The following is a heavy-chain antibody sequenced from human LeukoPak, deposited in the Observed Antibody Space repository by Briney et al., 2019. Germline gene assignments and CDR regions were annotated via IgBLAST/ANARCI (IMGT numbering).Heavy chain of an antibody. D-gene: IGHD4-17*01. CDR1: GFAFSKYG. CDR2: IRNDGRNK. V-gene: IGHV3-30*02. Sequence: GGSLRLSCAASGFAFSKYGMYWVRQAPGKGLEWVAFIRNDGRNKYYTDSVKGRFTISRDNSKNTLYLQMNSLRAEDTAVYYCGKDLNYGDLLDYWGQGTLVTVSS. J-gene: IGHJ4*02. CDR3: GKDLNYGDLLDY.